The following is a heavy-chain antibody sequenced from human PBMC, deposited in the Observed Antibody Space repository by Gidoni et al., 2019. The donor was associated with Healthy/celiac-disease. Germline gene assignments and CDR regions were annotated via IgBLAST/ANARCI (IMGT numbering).Heavy chain of an antibody. V-gene: IGHV4-38-2*01. D-gene: IGHD2-15*01. J-gene: IGHJ3*02. CDR1: GYSISSGYY. CDR2: IDHSGST. CDR3: EGRVVGDAFDI. Sequence: QVQLQESGPGLVKPSETLSLPCAVSGYSISSGYYWGWIRQPPGKGLEWIGSIDHSGSTYYNPSLKSRVTISVDTSKNQFSLKLSSVTAADTAVYYCEGRVVGDAFDIWGQGTMVTVSS.